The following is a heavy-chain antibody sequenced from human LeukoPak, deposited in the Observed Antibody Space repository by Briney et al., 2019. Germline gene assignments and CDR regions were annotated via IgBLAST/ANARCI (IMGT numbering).Heavy chain of an antibody. J-gene: IGHJ5*02. Sequence: SQTLSLTHAISGDSVSSNSAAWNWITQSPSRGLEWLGRTYYRSKWYSDYAVSVRGRNTINPDTSKNQFSLQLNSVTPENTAVYDCAYYGDPPYNGFDPWGQRTLVTVSS. CDR2: TYYRSKWYS. D-gene: IGHD3-10*01. CDR3: AYYGDPPYNGFDP. V-gene: IGHV6-1*01. CDR1: GDSVSSNSAA.